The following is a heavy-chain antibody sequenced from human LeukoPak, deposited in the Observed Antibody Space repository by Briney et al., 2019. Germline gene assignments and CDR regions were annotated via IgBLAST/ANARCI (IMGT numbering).Heavy chain of an antibody. CDR1: GFTFSNYA. CDR2: ISGSGSST. Sequence: GGSLRLSCAASGFTFSNYAMSWVRQAPGKGLEWVSAISGSGSSTYYADSVKGRFTISRDNSKNTLYLQMNSLKVEDTAVYYCAKENRYYANSGGGFDYWGQGTLVTVSS. D-gene: IGHD3-22*01. J-gene: IGHJ4*02. CDR3: AKENRYYANSGGGFDY. V-gene: IGHV3-23*01.